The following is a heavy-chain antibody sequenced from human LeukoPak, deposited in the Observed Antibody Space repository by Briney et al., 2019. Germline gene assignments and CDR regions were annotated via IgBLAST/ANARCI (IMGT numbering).Heavy chain of an antibody. J-gene: IGHJ5*02. CDR2: IYYSGST. D-gene: IGHD5-24*01. CDR3: ASLSGLRREMELWFDP. CDR1: GVSISSGGYY. Sequence: SETLSLTCTVSGVSISSGGYYWSWIRQHPGKGLEWIGYIYYSGSTYYNPSLKSRVTISVDTSKNQFSLKLSSVTAADTAVYYCASLSGLRREMELWFDPWGQGTLVTVSS. V-gene: IGHV4-31*03.